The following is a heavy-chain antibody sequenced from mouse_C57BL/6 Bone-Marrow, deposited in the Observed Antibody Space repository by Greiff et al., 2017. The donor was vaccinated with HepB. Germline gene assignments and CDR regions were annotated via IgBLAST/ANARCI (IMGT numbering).Heavy chain of an antibody. V-gene: IGHV5-4*01. Sequence: EVQVVESGGGLVKPGGSLKLSCAASGFTFSSYAMSWVRQTPEKRLEWVATISDGGSYTYYPDNVKGRFTISRDNAKNNLYLQMSHLKSEDTAMYYCARVYDGYYPAWFAYWGQGTLVTVSA. D-gene: IGHD2-3*01. CDR3: ARVYDGYYPAWFAY. CDR1: GFTFSSYA. CDR2: ISDGGSYT. J-gene: IGHJ3*01.